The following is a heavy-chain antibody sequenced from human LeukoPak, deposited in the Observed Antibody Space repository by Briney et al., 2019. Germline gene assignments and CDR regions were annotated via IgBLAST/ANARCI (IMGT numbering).Heavy chain of an antibody. D-gene: IGHD5-24*01. CDR1: NDSISRGRYY. Sequence: KPSQTLSLTCSVSNDSISRGRYYWIWVRQPAGKGLEWIGRIYTSGSTNYNPSLKSRVIISVDRSKNQFSLSLSSVTAADTAVYYCARDRIGWLQADYWGQGTLVTVSS. J-gene: IGHJ4*02. CDR2: IYTSGST. V-gene: IGHV4-61*02. CDR3: ARDRIGWLQADY.